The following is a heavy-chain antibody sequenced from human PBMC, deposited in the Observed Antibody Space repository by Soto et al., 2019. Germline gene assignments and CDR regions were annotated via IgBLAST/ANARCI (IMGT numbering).Heavy chain of an antibody. CDR2: IKQDGSEK. V-gene: IGHV3-7*01. J-gene: IGHJ6*03. CDR3: ARGNGYYPYYYYYMDV. D-gene: IGHD3-3*01. Sequence: EVQLVGSGGGLVQPGGSLRLSCAASGFTFSRYWMSWVRQAPGKGLEWVANIKQDGSEKFYVDSVKGRFTISRDNAKNSLYLQMNNLRAEDTAVYYCARGNGYYPYYYYYMDVWGKGTTVAVSS. CDR1: GFTFSRYW.